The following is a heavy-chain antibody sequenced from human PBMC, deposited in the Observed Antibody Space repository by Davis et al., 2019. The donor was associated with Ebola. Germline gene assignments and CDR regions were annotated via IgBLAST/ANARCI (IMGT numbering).Heavy chain of an antibody. CDR3: AREDGYSYGNYYYYYGMDV. D-gene: IGHD5-18*01. V-gene: IGHV1-46*01. Sequence: ASVKVSCKASGYTFTSYYMHWVRQAPGQGLEWMGIINPSGGSTSYAQKFQGRVTMTRDTSISTAYMELSRLRSDDTAVYYCAREDGYSYGNYYYYYGMDVWGQGTTVTVSS. CDR1: GYTFTSYY. CDR2: INPSGGST. J-gene: IGHJ6*02.